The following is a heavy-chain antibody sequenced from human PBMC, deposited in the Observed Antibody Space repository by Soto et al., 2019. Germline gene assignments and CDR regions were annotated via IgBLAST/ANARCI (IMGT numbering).Heavy chain of an antibody. J-gene: IGHJ6*02. CDR2: ISYDGSNK. CDR1: GFTFSSYG. Sequence: GGSLRLSCAASGFTFSSYGMHWVRQAPGKGLEWVAVISYDGSNKYYADSVKGRFTISRDNSKNTLYLQMNSLRAEDTAVYYCAKGEEGGDLQLWFRDYCYYGMDVWGQGTTVTVSS. CDR3: AKGEEGGDLQLWFRDYCYYGMDV. V-gene: IGHV3-30*18. D-gene: IGHD5-18*01.